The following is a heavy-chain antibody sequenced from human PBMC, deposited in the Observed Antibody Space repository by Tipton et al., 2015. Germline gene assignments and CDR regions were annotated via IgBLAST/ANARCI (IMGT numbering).Heavy chain of an antibody. Sequence: LRLSCTVSGGSVSSSSYYWGWIRQSPGKGLEWIGSIYYSGSTYHNPSLKSRVSIFVDTSKNQFSLKLSSVTAADTAVYYCASPSLPHDRGDYYFQSWGQGSLVTVSS. J-gene: IGHJ4*02. CDR3: ASPSLPHDRGDYYFQS. V-gene: IGHV4-39*01. D-gene: IGHD2-21*02. CDR1: GGSVSSSSYY. CDR2: IYYSGST.